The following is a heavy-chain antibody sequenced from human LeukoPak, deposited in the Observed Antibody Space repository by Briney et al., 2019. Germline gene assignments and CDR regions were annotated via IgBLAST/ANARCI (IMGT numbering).Heavy chain of an antibody. CDR2: ISGSGDNT. V-gene: IGHV3-23*01. CDR1: EFTFTTYG. Sequence: GGSLRLSCAASEFTFTTYGMHWVRQAPGKGLERVSDISGSGDNTYYADSVKGRFTISRDNSKNTLYLQMNSLRAEDTAVYYCAKARLPSGNGYYSDWGQGTLVTVSS. CDR3: AKARLPSGNGYYSD. D-gene: IGHD3-22*01. J-gene: IGHJ4*02.